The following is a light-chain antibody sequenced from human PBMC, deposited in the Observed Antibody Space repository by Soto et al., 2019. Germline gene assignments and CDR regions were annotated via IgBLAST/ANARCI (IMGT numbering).Light chain of an antibody. CDR1: QGIRID. CDR2: GAS. J-gene: IGKJ1*01. CDR3: LQHNSFPRT. V-gene: IGKV1-17*02. Sequence: DIQMTQSPSSLSPSLGDRVTIPGRASQGIRIDLGWFQQRPGKAPKRLIYGASSLQSGVPSRFSGSGYGTEFTLTISNLQPEDFATYYCLQHNSFPRTFGQGTRVEIK.